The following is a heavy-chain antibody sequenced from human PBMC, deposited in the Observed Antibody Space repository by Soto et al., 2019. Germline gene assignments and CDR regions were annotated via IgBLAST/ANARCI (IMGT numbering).Heavy chain of an antibody. CDR3: ARGNMDV. CDR2: TSNDGSNT. D-gene: IGHD1-1*01. J-gene: IGHJ6*02. CDR1: AFTLSKFV. V-gene: IGHV3-30-3*01. Sequence: QVQLVESGGGVVQPGRSLRLSCAASAFTLSKFVMHWVRQAPGKGLEWVAVTSNDGSNTYYADSVKGRFTISGDNSKNTLYLQMNSLRTEDTAVYYCARGNMDVWGQGTTVTVSS.